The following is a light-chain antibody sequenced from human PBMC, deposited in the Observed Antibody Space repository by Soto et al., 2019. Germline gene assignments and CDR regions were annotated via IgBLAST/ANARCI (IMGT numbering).Light chain of an antibody. CDR3: QQTLSVPRT. V-gene: IGKV1-39*01. CDR2: AAS. CDR1: QNIRTY. Sequence: DIQMTQSPRFLSASVGDRVTITCRASQNIRTYLTWYQQKPGKGPTVLIYAASTLQRGVPSSFSGSTTGTDFTLTITGLQPEDSATYSCQQTLSVPRTFGLGTKVDIK. J-gene: IGKJ1*01.